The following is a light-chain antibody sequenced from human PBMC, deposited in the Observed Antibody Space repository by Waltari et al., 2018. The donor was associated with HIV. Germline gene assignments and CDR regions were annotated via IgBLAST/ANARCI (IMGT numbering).Light chain of an antibody. V-gene: IGKV4-1*01. CDR3: QQYHSVPYS. Sequence: DIVVTQYPDSLAVSLGERATINCQSSQTLLYNKNNKNYLAWYQRKPGQPPKLLIYWASTRQSGVPDRFSGSGSGTDFTLTISSLQAEDVAVYYCQQYHSVPYSFGQGTELEI. CDR1: QTLLYNKNNKNY. CDR2: WAS. J-gene: IGKJ2*03.